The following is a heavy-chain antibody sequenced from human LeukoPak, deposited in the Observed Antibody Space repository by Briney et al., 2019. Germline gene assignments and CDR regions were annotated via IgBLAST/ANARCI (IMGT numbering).Heavy chain of an antibody. CDR1: GYTFTRYG. CDR2: ISASNGNT. D-gene: IGHD2-15*01. CDR3: AREGYSYAFDI. Sequence: ASVKVSCKASGYTFTRYGISWVRQAPGQGLQWLGWISASNGNTNYAQKLQGRVTMTTDTSTSTAYMELRSLRSDDTAVYYCAREGYSYAFDIWGQGTMVTVSS. J-gene: IGHJ3*02. V-gene: IGHV1-18*01.